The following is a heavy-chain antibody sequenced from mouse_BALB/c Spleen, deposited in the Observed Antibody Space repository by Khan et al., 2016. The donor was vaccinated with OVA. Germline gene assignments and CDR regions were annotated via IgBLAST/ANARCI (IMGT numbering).Heavy chain of an antibody. CDR2: INPSNGGT. J-gene: IGHJ3*01. CDR3: TRSGYGSFAY. V-gene: IGHV1S81*02. D-gene: IGHD2-2*01. CDR1: GYTFTSYY. Sequence: VQLQQSGAELVKPGASVRLSCKASGYTFTSYYLYWVKQRPGQGLEWIGDINPSNGGTNFNEKFKSKATLTVDKSSSTAYIQHNSLTSEDSAVYYCTRSGYGSFAYWGQGTLVTVSA.